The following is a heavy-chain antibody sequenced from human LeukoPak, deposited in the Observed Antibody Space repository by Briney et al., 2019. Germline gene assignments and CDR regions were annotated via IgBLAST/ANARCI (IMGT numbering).Heavy chain of an antibody. CDR2: ISSSGSTI. Sequence: GGSLRLSCAASAFTFSSYEMNWVRQAPGKGLEWVSYISSSGSTIYYADSVKGRFTISRDNDKNSLYLQMNSLRAEDTAVYYCARTPRSGNIVVVPAAGYFDYWGQGTLVTVSS. J-gene: IGHJ4*02. V-gene: IGHV3-48*03. CDR1: AFTFSSYE. D-gene: IGHD2-2*01. CDR3: ARTPRSGNIVVVPAAGYFDY.